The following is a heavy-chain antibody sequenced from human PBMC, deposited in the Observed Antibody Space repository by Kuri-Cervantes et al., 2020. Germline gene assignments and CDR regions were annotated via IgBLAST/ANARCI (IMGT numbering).Heavy chain of an antibody. CDR2: INPNSGGT. Sequence: ASVKVSCKASGYTFTGYYMHWVRQAPGQGLEWMGWINPNSGGTNYAQKFQGRVTMTRDTSISTAYMELSRLRSDDTAVYYCARHSYTMLDGGFYYYYGMDVWGQGTTVTVSS. CDR1: GYTFTGYY. D-gene: IGHD5-18*01. V-gene: IGHV1-2*02. J-gene: IGHJ6*02. CDR3: ARHSYTMLDGGFYYYYGMDV.